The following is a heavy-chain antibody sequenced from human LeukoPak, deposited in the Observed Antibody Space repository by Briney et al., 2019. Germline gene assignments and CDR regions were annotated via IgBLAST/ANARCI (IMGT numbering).Heavy chain of an antibody. D-gene: IGHD7-27*01. CDR1: GFTVSSNY. J-gene: IGHJ4*02. CDR2: IYSGGTT. V-gene: IGHV3-53*01. Sequence: PGGSLRLSCAVSGFTVSSNYMTGVRQAPGKGLEWVSVIYSGGTTYYTDSVKGRFTISRDNSRNTVYLQMNRLRAEDTAVYYCAREDGDPYSPFDCWGQGTLVTVSS. CDR3: AREDGDPYSPFDC.